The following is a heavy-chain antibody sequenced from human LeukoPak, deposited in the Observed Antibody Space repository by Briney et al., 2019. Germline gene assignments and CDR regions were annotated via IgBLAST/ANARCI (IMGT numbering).Heavy chain of an antibody. D-gene: IGHD3-22*01. J-gene: IGHJ4*02. CDR1: GFNLHSYG. CDR3: ARAPLTPYYYDSSPYFDY. V-gene: IGHV3-33*01. CDR2: IWYDGSNK. Sequence: GSLRLSLAASGFNLHSYGQHWVRPAPSQGLEWVAVIWYDGSNKYYADSVKGRFTISRDNSKNTLYLQMNSLRAEDTAVYYCARAPLTPYYYDSSPYFDYWGQGTLVTVSS.